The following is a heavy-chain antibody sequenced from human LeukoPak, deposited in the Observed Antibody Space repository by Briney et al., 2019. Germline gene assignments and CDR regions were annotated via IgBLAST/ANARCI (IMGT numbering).Heavy chain of an antibody. D-gene: IGHD2-2*02. CDR3: ARGRPYCSSTSCYNFYYYYYMDV. J-gene: IGHJ6*03. V-gene: IGHV4-34*01. CDR1: GGSFSGYY. CDR2: INHSGST. Sequence: SETLSLTCAVYGGSFSGYYWSWIRQPPGKGLEWIGEINHSGSTNYNPSLKSRVTISVDTSKNQFSLKLSSVTAADTAVYYCARGRPYCSSTSCYNFYYYYYMDVWGKGTTVTVSS.